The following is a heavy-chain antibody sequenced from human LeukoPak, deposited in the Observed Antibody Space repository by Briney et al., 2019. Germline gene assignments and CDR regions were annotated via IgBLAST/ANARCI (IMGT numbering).Heavy chain of an antibody. J-gene: IGHJ5*02. V-gene: IGHV3-21*01. CDR2: ISSSSSYI. D-gene: IGHD1-26*01. CDR3: ARDRAGSYDWFDP. CDR1: GFTLSSYS. Sequence: GGSLRLSCAPSGFTLSSYSMNWLRQAPGKGRDWVSSISSSSSYIYYADSVKGRFTISRDNAKNSLYLQMNSLRAEDTAVYYCARDRAGSYDWFDPWGQGTLVTVSS.